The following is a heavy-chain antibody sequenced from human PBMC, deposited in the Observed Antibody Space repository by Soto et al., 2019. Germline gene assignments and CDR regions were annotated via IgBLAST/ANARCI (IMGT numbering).Heavy chain of an antibody. V-gene: IGHV1-2*02. CDR1: GYTFTGHY. CDR2: INPNSVGT. Sequence: GASVKVSCKASGYTFTGHYMHWVRQAPAQGLEWMGWINPNSVGTNYAQKFQGRVTMTRDTSISTAYMELSRLRSDDTAVYYCAREPMVRAAHGFDIWGQGTMVTVSS. D-gene: IGHD3-10*01. CDR3: AREPMVRAAHGFDI. J-gene: IGHJ3*02.